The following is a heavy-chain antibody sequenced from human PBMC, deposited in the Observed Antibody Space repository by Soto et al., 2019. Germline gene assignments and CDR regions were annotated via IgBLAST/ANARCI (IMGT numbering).Heavy chain of an antibody. J-gene: IGHJ4*02. D-gene: IGHD3-22*01. V-gene: IGHV3-23*01. CDR2: ISGSGGST. CDR1: GFTFSSYA. CDR3: AKDRAPYYYDSSGYYRGWYFDY. Sequence: EVQLLESGGGLVQPGGSLRLSCAASGFTFSSYAMSWVRQAPGKGLEWVSAISGSGGSTYYADSVKGRFTISRDNSKNPLYLQMNSLRAEDTAVYYCAKDRAPYYYDSSGYYRGWYFDYWGQGTLVTVSS.